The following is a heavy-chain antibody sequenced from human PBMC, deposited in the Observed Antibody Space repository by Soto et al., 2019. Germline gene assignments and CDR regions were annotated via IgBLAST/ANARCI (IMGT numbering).Heavy chain of an antibody. CDR1: GGSISSGGYS. J-gene: IGHJ6*02. CDR2: IYHSGST. D-gene: IGHD3-22*01. CDR3: ARDYSNAPPSITRIGGRYYYYVMDV. Sequence: SETLSLTCAVSGGSISSGGYSWSWIRQPPGKGLEWIGYIYHSGSTYYNPSLKSRVTISVDRSKNQFSLKLSSVTAADTAVYYCARDYSNAPPSITRIGGRYYYYVMDVWGQGTTVTVSS. V-gene: IGHV4-30-2*01.